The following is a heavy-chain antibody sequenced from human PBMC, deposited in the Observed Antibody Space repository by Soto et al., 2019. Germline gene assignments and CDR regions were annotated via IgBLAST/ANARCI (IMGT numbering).Heavy chain of an antibody. CDR2: ISAYNGNT. CDR3: ARTEYSSSSSYNWFDP. J-gene: IGHJ5*02. Sequence: ASVKVSCKASGCTFTSYGISWVRQAPGQGLEWMGWISAYNGNTNYAQKLQGRVTMTTDTSTSTAYMELRSLRSDDTAVYYCARTEYSSSSSYNWFDPWGQGTLVTVSS. CDR1: GCTFTSYG. V-gene: IGHV1-18*01. D-gene: IGHD6-6*01.